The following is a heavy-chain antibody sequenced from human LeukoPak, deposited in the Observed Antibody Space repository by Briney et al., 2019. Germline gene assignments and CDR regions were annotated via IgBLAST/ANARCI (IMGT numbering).Heavy chain of an antibody. CDR3: ARALGPSISAGSDY. J-gene: IGHJ4*02. CDR1: GFTFSSYA. V-gene: IGHV3-48*01. Sequence: GGSLRLSCAASGFTFSSYAMSWVRQAPGKGLEWVSYISSSSSTIYYADSVKGRFTISRDNAKNSLYLQMNSLRAEDTAVYYCARALGPSISAGSDYWGQGTLVTVSS. D-gene: IGHD2/OR15-2a*01. CDR2: ISSSSSTI.